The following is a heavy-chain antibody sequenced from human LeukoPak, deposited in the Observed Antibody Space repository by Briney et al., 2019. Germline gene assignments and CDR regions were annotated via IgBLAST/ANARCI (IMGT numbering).Heavy chain of an antibody. CDR1: GGSLTSRY. J-gene: IGHJ5*02. CDR3: ARGAKEGSWTRSFDP. D-gene: IGHD3/OR15-3a*01. V-gene: IGHV4-59*11. Sequence: PSETLSLTFTRSGGSLTSRYWGWIRQPQGKGREWTGSISDSGDTNYNPALKSRITISVDTSKNQFSLKLNSVTAADTAVYYCARGAKEGSWTRSFDPWGQGILVTVSS. CDR2: ISDSGDT.